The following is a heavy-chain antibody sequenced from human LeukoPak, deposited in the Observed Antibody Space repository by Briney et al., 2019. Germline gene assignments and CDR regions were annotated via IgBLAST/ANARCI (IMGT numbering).Heavy chain of an antibody. V-gene: IGHV4-59*01. J-gene: IGHJ5*02. CDR2: IYYSGST. CDR1: GGSISSYY. Sequence: PSETLSLTCTVSGGSISSYYWSWIRQPPGKGLEWIGYIYYSGSTNYNPSLKSRVTISVDTSKNQFSLKLSSVTAADTAVYYCAKVKLSLLRDNWFDPSGQGTLVTVSS. D-gene: IGHD2-15*01. CDR3: AKVKLSLLRDNWFDP.